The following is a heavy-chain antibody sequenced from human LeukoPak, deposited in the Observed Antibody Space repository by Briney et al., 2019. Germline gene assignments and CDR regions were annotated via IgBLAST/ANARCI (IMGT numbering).Heavy chain of an antibody. CDR1: GGSFSGYY. CDR3: ARGWSPLAYCGRDCSSGNYYFDY. Sequence: SETLSVPCGVYGGSFSGYYWSWVRQPPGKGLEWIGEINHSGSTNYNPSLKSRVTISVDTSKNQFSLKLSSVTAADTAVYYCARGWSPLAYCGRDCSSGNYYFDYWGQGTLVTVSS. D-gene: IGHD2-21*02. CDR2: INHSGST. V-gene: IGHV4-34*01. J-gene: IGHJ4*02.